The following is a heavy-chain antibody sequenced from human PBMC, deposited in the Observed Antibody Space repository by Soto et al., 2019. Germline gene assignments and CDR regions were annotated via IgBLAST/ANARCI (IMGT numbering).Heavy chain of an antibody. J-gene: IGHJ6*02. V-gene: IGHV1-18*01. Sequence: QVQLVQSGDEVKKPGASVKVSCKASGYIFVNYGIAWVRQAPGQGLEWMGWISPYTGNTHSATKVQGRLTMTTDTXXSTAYMDLGSLTSEHTAVYYCVMVDNYVTPTPQDVWGQGTTVTVSS. CDR2: ISPYTGNT. CDR3: VMVDNYVTPTPQDV. CDR1: GYIFVNYG. D-gene: IGHD3-16*01.